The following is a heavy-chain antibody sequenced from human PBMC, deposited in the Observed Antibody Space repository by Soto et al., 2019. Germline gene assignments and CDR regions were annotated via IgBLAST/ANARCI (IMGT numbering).Heavy chain of an antibody. Sequence: QVQLVQSGAEVKKPGSSVKVSCMASGGTFSSYAISWVRQAPGQGLEGMGGIIPIFGTENYAQKFQDRVTITADESTSRAYMELSSVRSEDTAVYYCARGVAGIGYFDCWGQGTLVTVAS. V-gene: IGHV1-69*01. CDR3: ARGVAGIGYFDC. J-gene: IGHJ4*02. D-gene: IGHD6-19*01. CDR2: IIPIFGTE. CDR1: GGTFSSYA.